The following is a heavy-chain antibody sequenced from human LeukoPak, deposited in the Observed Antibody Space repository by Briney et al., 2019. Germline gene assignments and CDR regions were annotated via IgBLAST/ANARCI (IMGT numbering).Heavy chain of an antibody. D-gene: IGHD5-12*01. CDR3: ASERGYHAN. J-gene: IGHJ4*02. CDR1: GYSISSGYY. V-gene: IGHV4-38-2*02. CDR2: IYHGGST. Sequence: SETLSLTCTVSGYSISSGYYWGWIRQSPGKGLEWIGSIYHGGSTYYNPSLRSRVIVSVDTSKNQFSLNVISMTAADTAMYYCASERGYHANWGQGTLVTVSS.